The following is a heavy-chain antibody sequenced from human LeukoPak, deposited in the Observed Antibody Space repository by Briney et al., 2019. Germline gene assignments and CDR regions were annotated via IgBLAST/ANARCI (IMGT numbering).Heavy chain of an antibody. J-gene: IGHJ6*03. CDR1: GYTFTGYY. Sequence: ASVKVSCKASGYTFTGYYMHWVRQAPGQGLEWMGWINPNSGGTNYAQKSQGRVTMTRDTSISTAYMELSRLRSDDTAVYYCARDAEYSSTLTYYYYMDVWGKGTTVTVSS. CDR2: INPNSGGT. V-gene: IGHV1-2*02. D-gene: IGHD6-6*01. CDR3: ARDAEYSSTLTYYYYMDV.